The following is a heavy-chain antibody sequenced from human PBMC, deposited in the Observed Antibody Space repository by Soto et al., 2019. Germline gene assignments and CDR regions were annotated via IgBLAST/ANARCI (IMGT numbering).Heavy chain of an antibody. CDR1: GVSISSSSYY. Sequence: SETLSLTCTVSGVSISSSSYYWGWVRQPPGKGLEWIGSISYSGNTYYSPSLESRVTLSVDTSKNQFSLKLSSVTAADTAVYSCARQGYCSISSCSFYYGLDVWGQGTTVTVSS. V-gene: IGHV4-39*01. CDR2: ISYSGNT. J-gene: IGHJ6*02. CDR3: ARQGYCSISSCSFYYGLDV. D-gene: IGHD2-2*01.